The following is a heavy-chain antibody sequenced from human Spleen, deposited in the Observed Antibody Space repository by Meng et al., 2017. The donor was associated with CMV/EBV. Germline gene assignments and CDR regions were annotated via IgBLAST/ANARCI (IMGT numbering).Heavy chain of an antibody. Sequence: GGSLRLSCAASGFTFSSNDMHWVRQTTGKGLEWVSGISWNSGSIGYADSVKGRFTISRDNAKNSLYLQMNSLRAEDTALYYCAKDIEMATSNWGQGTLVTVSS. CDR2: ISWNSGSI. J-gene: IGHJ4*02. V-gene: IGHV3-9*01. D-gene: IGHD5-24*01. CDR1: GFTFSSND. CDR3: AKDIEMATSN.